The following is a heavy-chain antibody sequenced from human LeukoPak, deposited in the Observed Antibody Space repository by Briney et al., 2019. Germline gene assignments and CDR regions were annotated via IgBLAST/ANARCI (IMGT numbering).Heavy chain of an antibody. CDR2: INPNSGGT. Sequence: ASVNVSCKASGYTFTGYYMHWVRQAPGQGLEWMGWINPNSGGTNYAQKFQGRVTMTRDTSISTAYMELSRLRSDDTAVYYCASDDSSGYYHTYYFDYWGQGTLVTVSS. CDR1: GYTFTGYY. V-gene: IGHV1-2*02. D-gene: IGHD3-22*01. J-gene: IGHJ4*02. CDR3: ASDDSSGYYHTYYFDY.